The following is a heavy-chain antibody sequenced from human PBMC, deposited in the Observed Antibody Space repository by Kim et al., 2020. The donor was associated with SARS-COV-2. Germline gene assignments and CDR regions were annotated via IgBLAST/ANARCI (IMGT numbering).Heavy chain of an antibody. Sequence: SETLSLTCAVSGGSISSGGYSWSWIRQPPGKGLEWIGYIYYSGSTYYNPSLKSRVTISVDRSKNQFSLKLSSVTAADTAVYYCARHYGGGDCPNWFDPWG. V-gene: IGHV4-30-2*01. CDR1: GGSISSGGYS. D-gene: IGHD2-21*02. CDR2: IYYSGST. CDR3: ARHYGGGDCPNWFDP. J-gene: IGHJ5*02.